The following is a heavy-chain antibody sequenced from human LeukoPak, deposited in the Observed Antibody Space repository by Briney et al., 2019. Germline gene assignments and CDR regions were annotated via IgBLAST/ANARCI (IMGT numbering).Heavy chain of an antibody. D-gene: IGHD3-22*01. V-gene: IGHV3-30-3*01. CDR1: GFTFSSYA. Sequence: PGRSLRLSCAASGFTFSSYAMHWVRQAPGKGLEWVAVISYDGSNKYYADSVKGRFTISRDNSKNTLYLQMNSLRGEDTAVYYCARDVALSTYHFDSSGLLDCWGQGTLVTVSS. J-gene: IGHJ4*02. CDR2: ISYDGSNK. CDR3: ARDVALSTYHFDSSGLLDC.